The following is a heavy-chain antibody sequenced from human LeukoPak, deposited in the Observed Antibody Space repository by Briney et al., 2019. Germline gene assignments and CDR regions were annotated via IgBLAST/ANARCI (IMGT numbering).Heavy chain of an antibody. CDR2: LSYDGSIK. Sequence: GGSLRLSCAASGFTFSSYAMHWVRQAPGKGLEWVAVLSYDGSIKYYADSVKARFTISRDNSKNTLYLQMNSLRAEDTAMYYCARDRYSSGPSYFDYWGQGTLVTVSP. D-gene: IGHD6-19*01. CDR1: GFTFSSYA. J-gene: IGHJ4*02. CDR3: ARDRYSSGPSYFDY. V-gene: IGHV3-30-3*01.